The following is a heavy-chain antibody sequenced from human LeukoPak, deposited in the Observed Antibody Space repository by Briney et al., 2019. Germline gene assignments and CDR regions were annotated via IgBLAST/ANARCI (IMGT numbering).Heavy chain of an antibody. CDR2: INHSGST. CDR3: ARSVAGPYFDY. V-gene: IGHV4-34*01. J-gene: IGHJ4*02. Sequence: SSETLSLTCAVYGGSFSGYYWSWIRQPPGKGLEWIGEINHSGSTNYNPSLKSRVTISVDTSKNQFSLKLSSVTAADTAVYYCARSVAGPYFDYWGQGTLVTVSS. D-gene: IGHD5/OR15-5a*01. CDR1: GGSFSGYY.